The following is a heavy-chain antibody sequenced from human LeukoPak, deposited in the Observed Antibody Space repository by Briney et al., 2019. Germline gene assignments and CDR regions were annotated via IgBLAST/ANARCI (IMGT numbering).Heavy chain of an antibody. CDR3: ASSPRLTTSWFLFDS. V-gene: IGHV4-59*08. J-gene: IGHJ5*01. CDR1: GDSFSNYY. D-gene: IGHD2-2*01. CDR2: VYYSGST. Sequence: PSETLSLTCSVSGDSFSNYYWTWIRQPPGKGLEWIGYVYYSGSTNYNPSLKTRLHLSVDTSKNRFSLKLSSVTAADTPVYYCASSPRLTTSWFLFDSWGHGTLVTVSS.